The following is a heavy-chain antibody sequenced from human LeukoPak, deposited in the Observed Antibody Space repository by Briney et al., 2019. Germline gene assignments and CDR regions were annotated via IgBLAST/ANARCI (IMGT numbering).Heavy chain of an antibody. CDR3: ARDGGPNYDILTGYSKEAFDI. CDR1: GGSISSYY. Sequence: SETLSLTCTVSGGSISSYYWSWIRQPPGKGLEWIGYIYYSGSANYNPSLKSRVTISVDTSKNQFSLKLSSVTAADTAVYYCARDGGPNYDILTGYSKEAFDIWGQGTMVTVSS. D-gene: IGHD3-9*01. V-gene: IGHV4-59*01. CDR2: IYYSGSA. J-gene: IGHJ3*02.